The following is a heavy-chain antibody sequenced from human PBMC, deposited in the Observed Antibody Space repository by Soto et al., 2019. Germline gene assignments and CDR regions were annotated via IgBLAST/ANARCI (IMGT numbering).Heavy chain of an antibody. CDR3: AKDSRLPAFGLLLHAFEI. V-gene: IGHV3-23*01. Sequence: EMQLLESGGDLGQPGGSLRLSCAVSGFTFNDYAMSWVRQAPGKGLEWVSTISGSLGSAYYAASVEGRFTISGDNSNNTLYLQMNRLRVEDTATYYCAKDSRLPAFGLLLHAFEIWGHGTMVTVSS. D-gene: IGHD1-26*01. CDR1: GFTFNDYA. CDR2: ISGSLGSA. J-gene: IGHJ3*02.